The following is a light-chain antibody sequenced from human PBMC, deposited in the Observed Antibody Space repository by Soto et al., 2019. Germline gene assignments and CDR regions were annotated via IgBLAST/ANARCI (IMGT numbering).Light chain of an antibody. Sequence: QSALTQPPSASGSPGQSVTISCTGTSSDVGGYNYVSWYQQHPGKAPKLMIYEVSKRPSGVPDRFSGSKSGNTASLTVSGLQAEDEADYYRSSYAGSNNFVFGGGTKLTVL. J-gene: IGLJ2*01. V-gene: IGLV2-8*01. CDR1: SSDVGGYNY. CDR2: EVS. CDR3: SSYAGSNNFV.